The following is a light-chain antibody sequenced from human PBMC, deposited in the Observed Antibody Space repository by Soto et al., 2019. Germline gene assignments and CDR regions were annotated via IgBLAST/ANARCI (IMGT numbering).Light chain of an antibody. CDR2: DVS. V-gene: IGLV2-11*01. CDR1: SSDVGGYSY. CDR3: CSFAGSYTLYV. Sequence: QSVLTQPRSVSGSPGQSVTISCTGTSSDVGGYSYVSWFQQHPGKAPKLMIYDVSKRPSGVPDRFSGSKSGNTASLTISGLQAEDEADYYCCSFAGSYTLYVFGTGTKVTLL. J-gene: IGLJ1*01.